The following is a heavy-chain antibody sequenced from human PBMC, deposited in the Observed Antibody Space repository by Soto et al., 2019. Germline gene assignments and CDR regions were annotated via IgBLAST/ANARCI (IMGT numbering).Heavy chain of an antibody. D-gene: IGHD3-3*01. CDR1: GGSISSYH. CDR3: ARAPPFTIFGVASTTNYYYYGMDV. J-gene: IGHJ6*02. Sequence: SETLSLTCTVSGGSISSYHWSWIRQPPGKGLEWIGYFYYSGSTNYNPSLKSRVTISVDTSKNQLSLKLSSVTAADTAVYYCARAPPFTIFGVASTTNYYYYGMDVWGQGTTVTVSS. V-gene: IGHV4-59*01. CDR2: FYYSGST.